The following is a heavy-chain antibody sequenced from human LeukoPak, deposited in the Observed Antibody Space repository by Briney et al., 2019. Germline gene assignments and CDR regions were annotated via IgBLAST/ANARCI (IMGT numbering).Heavy chain of an antibody. D-gene: IGHD1-7*01. V-gene: IGHV4-59*01. Sequence: PSETLSLTCTVSSGSINFYYWSWIRQTPGEGLEWIGYIYYRGSTNYNPSLKSRVTISVDTPKNQFSLNLSSVTAADTAIYYCARTTGNYGYYFDYWGQGAQVTVSS. J-gene: IGHJ4*02. CDR3: ARTTGNYGYYFDY. CDR2: IYYRGST. CDR1: SGSINFYY.